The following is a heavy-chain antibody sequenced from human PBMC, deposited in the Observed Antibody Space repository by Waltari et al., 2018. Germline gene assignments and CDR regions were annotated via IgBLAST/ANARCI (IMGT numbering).Heavy chain of an antibody. J-gene: IGHJ3*02. D-gene: IGHD3-3*01. CDR3: ARGSIIAQRLDSFDI. CDR1: GSTSPPHS. Sequence: VQLVESGGGLVKPGVSLRLSCAASGSTSPPHSLHRVREAPGKGLEWVSSISGDSNYIYYADSLKGRFTISRDNTKNSLYLQMNSLRAEDTALYYCARGSIIAQRLDSFDIWGQGTTVTVSS. CDR2: ISGDSNYI. V-gene: IGHV3-21*01.